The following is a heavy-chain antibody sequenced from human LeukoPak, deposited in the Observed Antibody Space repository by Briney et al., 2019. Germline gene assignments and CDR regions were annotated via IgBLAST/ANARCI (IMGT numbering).Heavy chain of an antibody. J-gene: IGHJ4*02. CDR3: ARDPRYSGYDFSYFDY. D-gene: IGHD5-12*01. V-gene: IGHV3-33*01. Sequence: PGRSLRLSCAASGFTFSSYGMHWVRQAPGKGLEWVAVIWYDGSNKYYADSAKGRFTISRDNSKNTLYLQMSSLRAEDTAVYYCARDPRYSGYDFSYFDYWGQGTLVTVSS. CDR1: GFTFSSYG. CDR2: IWYDGSNK.